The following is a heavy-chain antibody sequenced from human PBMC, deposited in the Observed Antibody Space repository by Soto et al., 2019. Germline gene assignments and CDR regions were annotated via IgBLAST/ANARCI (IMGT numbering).Heavy chain of an antibody. CDR3: ARAPTTESGIAARPFAFDI. CDR1: GGSFSGYY. D-gene: IGHD6-6*01. V-gene: IGHV4-34*01. CDR2: INHSGST. J-gene: IGHJ3*02. Sequence: SETLSLTCAVYGGSFSGYYWSWIRQPPGKGLEWIGEINHSGSTNYNPSLKSRVTISVDTSKNQFSLKLSSVTAADTAVYYCARAPTTESGIAARPFAFDIWGQGTMVTVSS.